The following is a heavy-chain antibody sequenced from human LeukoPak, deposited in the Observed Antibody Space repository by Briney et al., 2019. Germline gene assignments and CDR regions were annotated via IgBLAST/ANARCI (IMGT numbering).Heavy chain of an antibody. CDR1: GFTFSNAW. V-gene: IGHV3-15*01. D-gene: IGHD2-21*01. CDR2: IKNKTDGGTP. Sequence: PGGSLRLSCAASGFTFSNAWMSWVRQAPGKGLEWVGRIKNKTDGGTPDYAAPVKGRFTISRDDSKNTLYLQMNSLKTEDTAVYYFTEAYCGGDCHWGQRTLVTVSS. J-gene: IGHJ4*02. CDR3: TEAYCGGDCH.